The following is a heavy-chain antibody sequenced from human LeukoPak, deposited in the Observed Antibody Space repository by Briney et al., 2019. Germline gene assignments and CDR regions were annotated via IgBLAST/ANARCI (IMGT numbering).Heavy chain of an antibody. Sequence: PGGSLRLSCTTSGFTFGTHTMHWFRQAPGKGLQWIGFIRSSGTTQYAASVKGRFTISRDDSKSIAYLQMNSLKTEDTAVYYCATEGFTYGYHGIDIWGQGTIVTVSS. CDR2: IRSSGTT. J-gene: IGHJ3*02. D-gene: IGHD5-18*01. V-gene: IGHV3-49*03. CDR1: GFTFGTHT. CDR3: ATEGFTYGYHGIDI.